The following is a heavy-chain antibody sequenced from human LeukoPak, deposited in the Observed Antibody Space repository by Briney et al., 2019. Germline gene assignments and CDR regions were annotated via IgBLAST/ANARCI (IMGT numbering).Heavy chain of an antibody. J-gene: IGHJ6*03. CDR3: AKDLTIFGVVIRNYYMDA. Sequence: GGSLRLSCAASGFTFSTYAMHWVRQAPGKGLEWVSAISGSGGSTYYADSVKGRFTISRDNSKNTLYLQTNSLRAEDTAVYYCAKDLTIFGVVIRNYYMDAWGKGTTVTVSS. D-gene: IGHD3-3*01. CDR2: ISGSGGST. CDR1: GFTFSTYA. V-gene: IGHV3-23*01.